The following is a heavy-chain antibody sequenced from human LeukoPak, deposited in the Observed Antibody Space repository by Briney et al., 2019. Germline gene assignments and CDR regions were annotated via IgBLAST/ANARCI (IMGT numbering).Heavy chain of an antibody. CDR2: ISSSSTYI. CDR3: ARDWSHAFDI. V-gene: IGHV3-21*01. Sequence: PGGSLRLSCAASGFTFSDYSMNWVRQAPGKGLEWVSSISSSSTYIYYADSVKGRFTISRDNAKNSLYLQMNSLRAEDTAVYYCARDWSHAFDIWGQGTMVTVSS. CDR1: GFTFSDYS. J-gene: IGHJ3*02.